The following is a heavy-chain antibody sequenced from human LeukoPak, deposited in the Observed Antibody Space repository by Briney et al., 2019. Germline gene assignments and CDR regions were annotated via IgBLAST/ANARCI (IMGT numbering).Heavy chain of an antibody. CDR1: RFTFSSYG. CDR3: ARDSRTTGTTSGYFDY. V-gene: IGHV3-30*03. Sequence: GGSLRLSCAASRFTFSSYGMHWVRQAPGKGLEWVAVISYDGTNKYYADSVKGRFTISRDNAKNSLYLQMNSLRAEDTAVYFCARDSRTTGTTSGYFDYWGQGTLVTVSS. CDR2: ISYDGTNK. J-gene: IGHJ4*02. D-gene: IGHD1-1*01.